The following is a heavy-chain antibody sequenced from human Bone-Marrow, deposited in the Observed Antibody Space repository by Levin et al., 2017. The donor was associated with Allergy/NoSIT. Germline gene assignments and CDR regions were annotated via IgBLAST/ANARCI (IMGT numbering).Heavy chain of an antibody. CDR2: IYSGGST. V-gene: IGHV3-66*02. D-gene: IGHD4-17*01. Sequence: QSGGSLRLSCAASGFTVSSNYMSWVRQAPGKGLEWVSVIYSGGSTFYADSVKGRFTISRDNSKNTLYLQMNSLRGEDTAVYFCATRETGYGEHEEGYWGQGTLVTVSS. CDR3: ATRETGYGEHEEGY. CDR1: GFTVSSNY. J-gene: IGHJ4*02.